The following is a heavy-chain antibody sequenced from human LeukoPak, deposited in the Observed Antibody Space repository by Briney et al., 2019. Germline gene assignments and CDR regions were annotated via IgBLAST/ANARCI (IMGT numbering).Heavy chain of an antibody. CDR1: GGSISSSSYY. CDR2: IYYSGST. CDR3: ARLVEPAATYPDY. V-gene: IGHV4-39*01. Sequence: KPSETLSLTCTASGGSISSSSYYWGWIRQPPGKGLEWIGSIYYSGSTYYNPSLKSRVTISVDTSKNQFSLKLSSVTAADTAVYYCARLVEPAATYPDYWGQGTLVTVSS. J-gene: IGHJ4*02. D-gene: IGHD2-2*01.